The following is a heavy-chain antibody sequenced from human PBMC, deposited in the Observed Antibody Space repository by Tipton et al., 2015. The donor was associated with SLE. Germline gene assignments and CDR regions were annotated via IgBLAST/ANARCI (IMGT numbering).Heavy chain of an antibody. J-gene: IGHJ6*02. CDR1: GYTFTGYY. D-gene: IGHD6-6*01. V-gene: IGHV1-2*02. Sequence: QSGPEVKKPGASVKVSCKASGYTFTGYYMHWVRQAPGQGLEWMGWINPNSGGTNYAQKFQGRVTMTRDTSISTAYMELSRLRSDDTAVYYCARLRIAARPNYYYGMDVWGQGTTVTVSS. CDR3: ARLRIAARPNYYYGMDV. CDR2: INPNSGGT.